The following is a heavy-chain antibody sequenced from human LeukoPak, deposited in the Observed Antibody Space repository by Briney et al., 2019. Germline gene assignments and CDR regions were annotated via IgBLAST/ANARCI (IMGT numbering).Heavy chain of an antibody. CDR3: ARPNAARDDAFDI. CDR2: INPNSGGT. V-gene: IGHV1-2*02. CDR1: GYTFTGYY. J-gene: IGHJ3*02. D-gene: IGHD6-6*01. Sequence: GASVKVSCKASGYTFTGYYMHWVRQAPGQGLEWMGWINPNSGGTNYAQKFQGRVTMTRDTSISTAYMELSRLRSDDTAVYYCARPNAARDDAFDIWGQGTMDTVSS.